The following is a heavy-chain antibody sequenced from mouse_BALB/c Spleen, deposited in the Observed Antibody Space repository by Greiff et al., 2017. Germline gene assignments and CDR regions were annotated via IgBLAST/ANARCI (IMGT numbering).Heavy chain of an antibody. CDR3: ARGANDYDVAY. V-gene: IGHV1-18*01. CDR1: GYTFTDYN. Sequence: EVQLQQSGPELVKPGASVKIPCKASGYTFTDYNMDWVKQSHGKSLEWIGDINPNNGGTIYNQKFKGKATLTVDKSSSTAYMELRSLTSEDTAVYYCARGANDYDVAYWGQGTLVTVSA. D-gene: IGHD2-4*01. CDR2: INPNNGGT. J-gene: IGHJ3*01.